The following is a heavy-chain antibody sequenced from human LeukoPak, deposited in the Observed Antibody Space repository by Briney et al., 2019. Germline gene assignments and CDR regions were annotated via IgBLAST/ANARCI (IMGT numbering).Heavy chain of an antibody. CDR2: ISYDGSTK. J-gene: IGHJ5*02. CDR3: AGVPNVREGEWFDP. D-gene: IGHD3-16*01. Sequence: PGGSLRLSCAASGLTLSRYGMHWVRQAPGKGLEWVAVISYDGSTKNYADSVKDRFTISRDNSVNTLYLQMSSLRVEDTAVYYCAGVPNVREGEWFDPWGQGTLVTVSS. CDR1: GLTLSRYG. V-gene: IGHV3-30*03.